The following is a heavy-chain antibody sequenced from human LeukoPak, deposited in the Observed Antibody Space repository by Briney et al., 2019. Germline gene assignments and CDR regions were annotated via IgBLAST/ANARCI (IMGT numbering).Heavy chain of an antibody. J-gene: IGHJ3*02. CDR3: ATRLREVSSRDAFNI. Sequence: ASVKVSCKVSGYSLTVLSMHWVRQAPGKGLEWVGGFSPGDGETIYAQRFQGRVTMTEATYTDTAYMELRSLTYEDTAVYYCATRLREVSSRDAFNIWGQGAMVAVSS. CDR2: FSPGDGET. D-gene: IGHD3-16*02. V-gene: IGHV1-24*01. CDR1: GYSLTVLS.